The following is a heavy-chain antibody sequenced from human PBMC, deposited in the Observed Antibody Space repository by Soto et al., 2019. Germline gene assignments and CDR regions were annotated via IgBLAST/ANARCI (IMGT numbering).Heavy chain of an antibody. J-gene: IGHJ4*02. CDR3: ARLGSMITFGGVYK. CDR2: IYYSGSA. CDR1: GGSISSSSYY. Sequence: PSETLSLTCPVSGGSISSSSYYWGWIRKPPGKGLEWIGSIYYSGSAYYNPSLKSRVTISVDTSKNQFSLKLSSVTAADTAVYYCARLGSMITFGGVYKWGQGTLVTVSS. D-gene: IGHD3-16*01. V-gene: IGHV4-39*01.